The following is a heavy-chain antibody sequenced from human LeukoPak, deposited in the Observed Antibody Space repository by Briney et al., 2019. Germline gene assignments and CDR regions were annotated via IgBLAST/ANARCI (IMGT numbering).Heavy chain of an antibody. J-gene: IGHJ4*02. V-gene: IGHV3-20*04. Sequence: PGGSLRLSCAASGFTSDDYGMSWVRQAPGKGLEWVSGINWNGGSTGYVDSVKGRFTISRDNAKNSLYLQMNSLRAEDTALYYCAKDIAAVAGPFDYWGQGTLVTVSS. D-gene: IGHD6-19*01. CDR1: GFTSDDYG. CDR3: AKDIAAVAGPFDY. CDR2: INWNGGST.